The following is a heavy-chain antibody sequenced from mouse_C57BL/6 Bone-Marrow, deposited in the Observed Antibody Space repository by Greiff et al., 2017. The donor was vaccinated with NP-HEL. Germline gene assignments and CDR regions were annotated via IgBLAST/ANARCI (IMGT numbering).Heavy chain of an antibody. D-gene: IGHD2-3*01. CDR2: ISDGGSYT. CDR1: GFTFSSYA. V-gene: IGHV5-4*03. Sequence: DVMLVESGGGLVKPGGSLKLSCAASGFTFSSYAMSWVRQTPEKRLEWVATISDGGSYTYYPDNVKGRFTISRDNAKNNLYLQMSHLKSEDTAMYYCARGDDGSNWGQGTLVTVSA. CDR3: ARGDDGSN. J-gene: IGHJ3*01.